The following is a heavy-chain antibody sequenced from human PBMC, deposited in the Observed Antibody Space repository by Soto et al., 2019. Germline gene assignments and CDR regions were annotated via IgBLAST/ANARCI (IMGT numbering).Heavy chain of an antibody. V-gene: IGHV3-30*18. D-gene: IGHD3-9*01. CDR2: TTYDGSDK. CDR1: EFTFSTYG. Sequence: QLPLVESGGGVVPPGRSLRLTCVASEFTFSTYGMHWVRQAPGKGLEWVAATTYDGSDKYHADSVKGRFTISRDNXXNTLYLQMNSLRDEDTAVYYCAKDRRMIGYCGMDVWGQGTTVIVSS. CDR3: AKDRRMIGYCGMDV. J-gene: IGHJ6*02.